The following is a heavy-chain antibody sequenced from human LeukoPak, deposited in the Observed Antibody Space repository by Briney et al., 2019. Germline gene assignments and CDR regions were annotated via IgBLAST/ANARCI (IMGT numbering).Heavy chain of an antibody. Sequence: GGSLRLSCAASGFTFDDYAMHWVRQAPGKGLEWVLVISWNSGSIGYAYSVKGRFTISRDNAKNSLYLQMNSRRAEDTALYYCAKDRGFVQLWYFDYWGQGTLVTVSS. V-gene: IGHV3-9*01. D-gene: IGHD5-18*01. J-gene: IGHJ4*02. CDR3: AKDRGFVQLWYFDY. CDR1: GFTFDDYA. CDR2: ISWNSGSI.